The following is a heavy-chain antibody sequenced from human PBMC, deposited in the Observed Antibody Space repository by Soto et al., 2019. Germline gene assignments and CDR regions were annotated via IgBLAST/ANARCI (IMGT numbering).Heavy chain of an antibody. V-gene: IGHV4-31*03. Sequence: SETLSLTCTVSGGSISSGGYYWSWIRQHPGKGLEWIGYIYYSGSTYYNPSLKSRVTISVDTSKNQFSLKLSSVTAADTAVYYCARGVTLVRGVIHTPFFDYWGQGALVTVSS. D-gene: IGHD3-10*01. J-gene: IGHJ4*02. CDR2: IYYSGST. CDR1: GGSISSGGYY. CDR3: ARGVTLVRGVIHTPFFDY.